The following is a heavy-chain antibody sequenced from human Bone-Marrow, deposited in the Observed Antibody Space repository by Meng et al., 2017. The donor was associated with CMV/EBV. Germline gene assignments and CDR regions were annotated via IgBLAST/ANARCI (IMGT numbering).Heavy chain of an antibody. CDR1: GFTVSSNY. Sequence: GGSLRLSCAASGFTVSSNYMSWVRQAPGKGLEWVSVIYSGGSTYYADSVKGRFTISRDNSKNTLYLQMNSLRAEDTAVYYCARTSSWYASDFWGQGAPVTVSS. V-gene: IGHV3-53*01. CDR3: ARTSSWYASDF. J-gene: IGHJ4*02. D-gene: IGHD6-13*01. CDR2: IYSGGST.